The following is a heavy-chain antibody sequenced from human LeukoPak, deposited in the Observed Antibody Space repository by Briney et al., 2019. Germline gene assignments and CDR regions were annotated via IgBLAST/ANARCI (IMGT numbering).Heavy chain of an antibody. CDR3: AKGKRWLPRGYFDY. D-gene: IGHD4-23*01. CDR2: ISGSGGST. J-gene: IGHJ4*02. V-gene: IGHV3-23*01. Sequence: GGSLRLPCAASGFTFSSYAMSWVRQAPGKGLEWVSAISGSGGSTYYADSVKGRFTISRDNSKNTLYLQMNSLRAEDTAVYYCAKGKRWLPRGYFDYWGQGTLVTVSS. CDR1: GFTFSSYA.